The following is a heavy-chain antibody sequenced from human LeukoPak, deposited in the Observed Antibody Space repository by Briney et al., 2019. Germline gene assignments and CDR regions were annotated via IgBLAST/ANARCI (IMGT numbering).Heavy chain of an antibody. D-gene: IGHD4-17*01. J-gene: IGHJ4*02. CDR1: GFTVSSNY. CDR2: IYSGGST. Sequence: SGGSLRLSCAASGFTVSSNYMSWVRQAPGKGLEWASVIYSGGSTYYADSVKGRFTISRDNSKNTLYLQMNSLRAEDTAVYYCATSGYGDYRTYWGQGTLVTVSS. V-gene: IGHV3-53*01. CDR3: ATSGYGDYRTY.